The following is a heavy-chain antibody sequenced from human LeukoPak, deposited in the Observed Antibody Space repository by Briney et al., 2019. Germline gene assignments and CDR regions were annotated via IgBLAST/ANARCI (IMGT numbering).Heavy chain of an antibody. J-gene: IGHJ4*02. Sequence: PGGSLRLSCAASEFPFSSYWMSWVRQAPGKGLEWVANIRHDGSETYYVDSLRGRFTISRDNAKNLVYLQMSSLRAEDTAIYYCARDETYDYESNGYLDFWGQGTVVTVSS. CDR2: IRHDGSET. V-gene: IGHV3-7*01. CDR1: EFPFSSYW. CDR3: ARDETYDYESNGYLDF. D-gene: IGHD3-22*01.